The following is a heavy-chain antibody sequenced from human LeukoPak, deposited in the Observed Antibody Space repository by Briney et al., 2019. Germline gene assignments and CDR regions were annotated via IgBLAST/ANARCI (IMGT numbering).Heavy chain of an antibody. CDR1: GGSISSYY. D-gene: IGHD6-19*01. J-gene: IGHJ5*02. CDR3: ASTPRQQWLVWGWFDP. CDR2: IYYSGST. V-gene: IGHV4-59*01. Sequence: PSETLSLTCTVPGGSISSYYWSWIRQPPGKGLEWIGYIYYSGSTNYNPSLKSRVTISVDTSKNQFSLKLSSVTAADTAVYYCASTPRQQWLVWGWFDPWGQGTLVTVSS.